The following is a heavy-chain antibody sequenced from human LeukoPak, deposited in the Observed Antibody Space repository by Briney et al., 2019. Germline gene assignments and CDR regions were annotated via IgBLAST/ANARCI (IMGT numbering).Heavy chain of an antibody. V-gene: IGHV4-59*01. CDR2: IYYSGST. J-gene: IGHJ4*02. D-gene: IGHD4-17*01. Sequence: SETLSLTCAVYGGSFSGYYWSWIRQHPERGLEWIGYIYYSGSTNYNPSLKSRVTISVDTSKNQFSLKLSSVTAADTAVYYCASYDYGDFRFDYWGQGTLVTVSS. CDR1: GGSFSGYY. CDR3: ASYDYGDFRFDY.